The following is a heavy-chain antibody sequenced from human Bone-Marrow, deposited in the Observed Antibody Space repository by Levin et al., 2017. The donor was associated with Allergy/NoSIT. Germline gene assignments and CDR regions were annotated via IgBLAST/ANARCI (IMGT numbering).Heavy chain of an antibody. CDR3: ARLIPGYSYGGAFDY. V-gene: IGHV4-39*01. CDR1: GASISWSNDY. J-gene: IGHJ4*02. Sequence: SSETLSLTCTVSGASISWSNDYWGWIRQPPGKGLEWIGNIYYSGSTYYSPSLKSRIAVSVDTPRNQFSLRLSSVTAADTAVYYCARLIPGYSYGGAFDYWGQGILVTVSS. CDR2: IYYSGST. D-gene: IGHD5-18*01.